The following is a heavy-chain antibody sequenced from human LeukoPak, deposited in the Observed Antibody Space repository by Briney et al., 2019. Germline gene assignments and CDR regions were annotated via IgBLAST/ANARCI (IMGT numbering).Heavy chain of an antibody. V-gene: IGHV3-7*01. J-gene: IGHJ4*02. CDR3: AGELLSYYYGSGSHDY. Sequence: GGSLRLSCAASGFTFSSYWMSWVRQAPGKGLEWVANIKQDGSEKYYVDSVKGRFTISRDNAKNSLHLQMNSLRAEDTAVYYCAGELLSYYYGSGSHDYWGQGTLVTVSS. D-gene: IGHD3-10*01. CDR1: GFTFSSYW. CDR2: IKQDGSEK.